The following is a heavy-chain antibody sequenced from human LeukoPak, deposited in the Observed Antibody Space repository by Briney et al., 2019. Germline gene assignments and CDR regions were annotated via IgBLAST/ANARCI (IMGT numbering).Heavy chain of an antibody. CDR1: GFTVSSNY. CDR2: IYSGGST. D-gene: IGHD3-10*01. CDR3: ARGPPSGYGSGSYYRYYFDY. V-gene: IGHV3-66*01. J-gene: IGHJ4*02. Sequence: GGSLRLSCAASGFTVSSNYMSWVRQAPGKGLEWVSVIYSGGSTYYADSVKGRFTISRDNSKNTLYLQMNSLRAEDTAVYYCARGPPSGYGSGSYYRYYFDYWGQGTLVTVSS.